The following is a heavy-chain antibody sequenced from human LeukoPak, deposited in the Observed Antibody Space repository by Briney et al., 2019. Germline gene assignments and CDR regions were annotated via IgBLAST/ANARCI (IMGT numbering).Heavy chain of an antibody. J-gene: IGHJ6*02. CDR3: ARHVAHSNYLYYGMDV. V-gene: IGHV5-51*01. CDR2: IYPGDSDT. D-gene: IGHD4-11*01. CDR1: GYSFTSYW. Sequence: GESLKISCKGSGYSFTSYWIGWVRQMPGNGLEWMGIIYPGDSDTRYSPSFQGQVTISADKSISTAYLQWSSLKASDTAMYYCARHVAHSNYLYYGMDVWGQGTTVTVSS.